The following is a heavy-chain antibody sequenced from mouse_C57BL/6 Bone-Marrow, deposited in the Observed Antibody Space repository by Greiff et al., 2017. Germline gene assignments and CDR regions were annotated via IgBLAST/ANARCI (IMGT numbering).Heavy chain of an antibody. V-gene: IGHV3-8*01. Sequence: EVQGVESGPGLAKPSQTLSLTCSVTGYSITSDYWNWIRKFPGNKLEYMGYISYSGSTYYNPSLKSRISITRDTSKNQYYLQLNSVTTEATATYYCARRGWLLPLDFDVWGTGTTVTVSS. CDR3: ARRGWLLPLDFDV. CDR2: ISYSGST. CDR1: GYSITSDY. J-gene: IGHJ1*03. D-gene: IGHD2-3*01.